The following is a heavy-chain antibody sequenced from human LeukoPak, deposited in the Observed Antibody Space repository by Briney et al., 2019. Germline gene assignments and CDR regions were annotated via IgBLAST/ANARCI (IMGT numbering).Heavy chain of an antibody. Sequence: GGSLRLSCAASGFTVSSNYMSRVRQAPGKGLEWVSVIYSGGSTYYADSVKGRFTISRDNSKNTLYLQMNSLRAEDTAVYYCAREHQLLYLDYWGQGTLVTVSS. V-gene: IGHV3-66*02. CDR1: GFTVSSNY. D-gene: IGHD2-2*01. CDR3: AREHQLLYLDY. CDR2: IYSGGST. J-gene: IGHJ4*02.